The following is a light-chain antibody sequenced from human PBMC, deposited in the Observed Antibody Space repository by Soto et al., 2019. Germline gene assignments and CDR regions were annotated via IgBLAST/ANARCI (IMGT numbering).Light chain of an antibody. V-gene: IGLV2-14*01. CDR2: EVS. CDR3: SSYTSSSTRV. J-gene: IGLJ1*01. CDR1: SSDVGGYNY. Sequence: QSALTQPASVSGSPGQSITISCNGTSSDVGGYNYVSWYQQHPGKAPKLMIYEVSNRPSGVSNRFSGSKSGNTASLTISGLQAEDEADYYCSSYTSSSTRVFGTGPKLTVL.